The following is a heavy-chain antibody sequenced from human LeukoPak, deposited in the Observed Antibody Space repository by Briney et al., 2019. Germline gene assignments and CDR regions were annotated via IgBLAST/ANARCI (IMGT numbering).Heavy chain of an antibody. V-gene: IGHV3-23*01. J-gene: IGHJ4*02. CDR1: GFTFSSYA. Sequence: SGGSLRLSCAASGFTFSSYAMSWVRQAPGKGLEWVSAISGSGGSTYYADSVKGRFTISRDSSKNTLYLQMNSLRAEDTAVYYCQSQYSSGWEYYFDYWGQGTLVTVSS. CDR3: QSQYSSGWEYYFDY. D-gene: IGHD6-19*01. CDR2: ISGSGGST.